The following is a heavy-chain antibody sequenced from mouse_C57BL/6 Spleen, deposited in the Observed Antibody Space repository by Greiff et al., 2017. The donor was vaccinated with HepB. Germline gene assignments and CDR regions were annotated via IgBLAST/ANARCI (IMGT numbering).Heavy chain of an antibody. CDR3: ARFPITTVVARAMDY. D-gene: IGHD1-1*01. J-gene: IGHJ4*01. V-gene: IGHV1-26*01. CDR2: INPNNGGT. Sequence: VQLQQSGPELVKPGASVKISCKASGYTFTDYYMNWVKQSHGKSLEWIGDINPNNGGTSYNQKFKGKATLTVDKSSSTAYMELRSLTSEDSAVYYCARFPITTVVARAMDYWGQGTSVTVSS. CDR1: GYTFTDYY.